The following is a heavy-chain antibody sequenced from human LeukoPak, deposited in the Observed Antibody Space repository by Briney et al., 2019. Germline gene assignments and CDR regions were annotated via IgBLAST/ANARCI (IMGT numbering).Heavy chain of an antibody. CDR3: ARVWCSSTNCLNGWFDP. J-gene: IGHJ5*02. D-gene: IGHD2-2*01. Sequence: ASVKVSCKASGYTFTSYDINWVRQAAGQGLEWMGWMNPNSGNTGYAQKFQGRVTMTRNTSISTAYMELSSLRSDDTAVYYCARVWCSSTNCLNGWFDPWGQGTLVTVSS. V-gene: IGHV1-8*02. CDR2: MNPNSGNT. CDR1: GYTFTSYD.